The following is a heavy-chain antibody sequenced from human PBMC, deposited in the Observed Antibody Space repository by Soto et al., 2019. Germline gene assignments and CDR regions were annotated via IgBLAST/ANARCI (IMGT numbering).Heavy chain of an antibody. J-gene: IGHJ4*02. Sequence: QVQLVESGGGVVQPGRSLRLSCAASGFTFSSYGMHWVSQAPGKGLEWVAVISHDGSNKYYADSVKGRFTISRDNSKNTLYLQMHSLRAEDTAVYYCANDIQQWLVPHRITLPGYWGQGTLVTVSS. CDR3: ANDIQQWLVPHRITLPGY. CDR2: ISHDGSNK. D-gene: IGHD6-19*01. CDR1: GFTFSSYG. V-gene: IGHV3-30*18.